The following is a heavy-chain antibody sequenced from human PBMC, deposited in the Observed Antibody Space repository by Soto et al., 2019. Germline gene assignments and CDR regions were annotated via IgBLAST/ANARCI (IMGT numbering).Heavy chain of an antibody. V-gene: IGHV4-39*07. CDR1: GGSISSSSYY. D-gene: IGHD3-10*01. Sequence: SETLSLTCTVSGGSISSSSYYWGWIRQPPGKGLEWIGSIYYSGSTYYNPSLKSRVTISVDTSKNQFSLKLSSVTAADTAVYYCARSSGLTMVRGENWFDPWGQGTLVTVSS. J-gene: IGHJ5*02. CDR3: ARSSGLTMVRGENWFDP. CDR2: IYYSGST.